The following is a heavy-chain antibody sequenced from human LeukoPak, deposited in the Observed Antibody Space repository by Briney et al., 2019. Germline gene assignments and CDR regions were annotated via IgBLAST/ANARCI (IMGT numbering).Heavy chain of an antibody. V-gene: IGHV4-59*08. J-gene: IGHJ6*02. CDR2: IYYSGST. Sequence: PSETLSLTCTVSGASISSYYWTWIRQPPGKGLEWIGYIYYSGSTNYNPSLKSRVTISVDTSKNQFSLKLSSVTAADTAVYYCAGETTVVTLGVWGQGTTVTVSS. D-gene: IGHD4-23*01. CDR3: AGETTVVTLGV. CDR1: GASISSYY.